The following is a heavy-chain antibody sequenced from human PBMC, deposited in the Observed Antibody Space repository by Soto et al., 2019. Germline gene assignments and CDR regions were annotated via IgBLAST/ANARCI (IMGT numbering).Heavy chain of an antibody. D-gene: IGHD2-15*01. CDR3: AGASSRVSSVVAAY. V-gene: IGHV1-46*01. Sequence: QVQLLQSGAAVRKPGASVTVSCKASNDSLSSHFIHWVRQAPGEGLEWMGIINPGPTSASYSKEFQGRLTLISDMPSRTVYMQLGNLRSDDTAVYYCAGASSRVSSVVAAYWGQGTLVTVSS. CDR2: INPGPTSA. CDR1: NDSLSSHF. J-gene: IGHJ4*02.